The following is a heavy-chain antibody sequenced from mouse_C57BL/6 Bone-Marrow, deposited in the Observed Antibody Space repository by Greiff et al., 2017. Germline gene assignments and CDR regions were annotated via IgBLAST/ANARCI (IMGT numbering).Heavy chain of an antibody. CDR2: INYDGSST. V-gene: IGHV5-16*01. D-gene: IGHD1-1*01. CDR3: ARGYYYGSSRYWYFDV. J-gene: IGHJ1*03. Sequence: EVQLVESEGGLVQPGSSMKLSCTASGFTFSDYYMAWVRQVPEKGLEWVANINYDGSSTYYLDSLKSRFIISRDNAKNILYLQMSSLKSEDTATYYCARGYYYGSSRYWYFDVWGTGTTVTVSS. CDR1: GFTFSDYY.